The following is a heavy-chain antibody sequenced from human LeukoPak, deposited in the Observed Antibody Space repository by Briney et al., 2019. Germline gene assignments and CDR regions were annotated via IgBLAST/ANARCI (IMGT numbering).Heavy chain of an antibody. D-gene: IGHD1-26*01. J-gene: IGHJ5*02. CDR2: IYTSGSA. CDR3: ARDRGVRGGSYGTWFDP. V-gene: IGHV4-4*07. Sequence: PSETLSLTCTVSGGSISSYYWSWIRQPAGKGLEWIGRIYTSGSANYNPSLKSRVTMSVDTSKNQFSLKLSSVTAADTAVYYCARDRGVRGGSYGTWFDPWGQGTLVTVSS. CDR1: GGSISSYY.